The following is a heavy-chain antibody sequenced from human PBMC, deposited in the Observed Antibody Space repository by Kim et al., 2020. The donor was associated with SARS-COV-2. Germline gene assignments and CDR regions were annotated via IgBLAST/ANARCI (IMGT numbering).Heavy chain of an antibody. CDR3: ARGEAWSYSGSPFDY. Sequence: DSVKGRFTISGDNAKNSLYLQMNSLRAEDTAVYYCARGEAWSYSGSPFDYWGQGTLVTVSS. J-gene: IGHJ4*02. V-gene: IGHV3-7*01. D-gene: IGHD1-26*01.